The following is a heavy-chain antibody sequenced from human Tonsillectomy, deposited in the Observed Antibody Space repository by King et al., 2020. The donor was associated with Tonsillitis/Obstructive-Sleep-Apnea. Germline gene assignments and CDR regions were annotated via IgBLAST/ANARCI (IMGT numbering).Heavy chain of an antibody. D-gene: IGHD3-3*01. CDR1: GFTFSSYW. CDR2: INSDGSST. Sequence: VQLVESGGGLVQPGGSLRLSCAASGFTFSSYWMHWFRQAPGKGLVWVSRINSDGSSTSYADSVKGRFTISRDNAKNTLYLQMNSLRAEDTAVYYCARGDFWSGFSYYYLDVWGKGTTVTVSS. J-gene: IGHJ6*03. V-gene: IGHV3-74*01. CDR3: ARGDFWSGFSYYYLDV.